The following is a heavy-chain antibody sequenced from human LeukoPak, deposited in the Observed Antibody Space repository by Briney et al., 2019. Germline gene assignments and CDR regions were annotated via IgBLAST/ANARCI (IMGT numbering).Heavy chain of an antibody. J-gene: IGHJ4*02. CDR3: ASGYSGSYFLFDY. D-gene: IGHD1-26*01. V-gene: IGHV3-23*01. CDR1: GFTFSSYA. Sequence: GGSLRLSCAASGFTFSSYAMSWVRQAPGKGLEWVSAISGSGGSTYYADSVKGRSTISRDNSKNTLYLQMNSLRAEDTAVYYCASGYSGSYFLFDYWGQGTLVTVSS. CDR2: ISGSGGST.